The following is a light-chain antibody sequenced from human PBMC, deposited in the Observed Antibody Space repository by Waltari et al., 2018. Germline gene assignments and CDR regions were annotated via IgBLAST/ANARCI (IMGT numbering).Light chain of an antibody. J-gene: IGKJ3*01. V-gene: IGKV1-12*01. CDR1: QDISTW. CDR3: QQFNSAPFT. CDR2: KAS. Sequence: GDRVTITCRASQDISTWLAWYQQKPGKAPNLLIYKASSLQSGVPSRFSGSGSGTDLSLTISSLQPEDFATYYCQQFNSAPFTFGPGTKLDLK.